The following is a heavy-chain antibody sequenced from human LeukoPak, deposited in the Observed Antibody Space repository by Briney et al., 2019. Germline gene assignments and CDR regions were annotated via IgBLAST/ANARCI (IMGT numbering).Heavy chain of an antibody. CDR2: IYTTGSS. Sequence: SETLSLTCTVSGGSISGINYYWTWIRHPAGKGLEWIGRIYTTGSSNYNPSLKSRVTISVDTSNNQFSLKLSSVTAADTAVYYCARVSPSGVWDVWGQGTTVTVSS. D-gene: IGHD3-10*01. CDR3: ARVSPSGVWDV. CDR1: GGSISGINYY. V-gene: IGHV4-61*02. J-gene: IGHJ6*02.